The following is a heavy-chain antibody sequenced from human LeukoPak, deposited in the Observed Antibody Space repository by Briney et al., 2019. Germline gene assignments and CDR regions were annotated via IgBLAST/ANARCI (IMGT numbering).Heavy chain of an antibody. V-gene: IGHV6-1*01. Sequence: SQTLSLTCAISGDSVSSNSAAWNWIRQSPSRGLEWLGRTYYRSKWYNDYAVSVKSRITINPDTSKNQFSLQLNSVTPEDTAVYYCAGELKLYSSSWYDYYYYMDVWGKGTTVTVSS. CDR2: TYYRSKWYN. CDR3: AGELKLYSSSWYDYYYYMDV. CDR1: GDSVSSNSAA. D-gene: IGHD6-13*01. J-gene: IGHJ6*03.